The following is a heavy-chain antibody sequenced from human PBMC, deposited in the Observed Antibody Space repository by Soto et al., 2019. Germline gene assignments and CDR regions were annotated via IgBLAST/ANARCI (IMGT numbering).Heavy chain of an antibody. V-gene: IGHV1-69*06. Sequence: SVKVSCKASGGTFSSYAISWVRQAPGQGLEWMGGIIPIFGTANYAQKFQGRVTITADKSTSTAYMELSSLRSEDTAVYYCARAIAVAGFPYYFDYWGQGTLVTVSS. CDR3: ARAIAVAGFPYYFDY. CDR1: GGTFSSYA. J-gene: IGHJ4*02. D-gene: IGHD6-19*01. CDR2: IIPIFGTA.